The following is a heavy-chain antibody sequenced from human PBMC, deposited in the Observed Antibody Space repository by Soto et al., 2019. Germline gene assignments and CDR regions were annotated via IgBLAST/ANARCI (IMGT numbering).Heavy chain of an antibody. J-gene: IGHJ4*01. CDR2: ISGGGRPI. CDR1: GFTFSTFA. V-gene: IGHV3-48*02. Sequence: EVQLVESGGGSVQPGGSLRLSCAASGFTFSTFAMNWVRQAPGRGLEWISYISGGGRPISYADSVKGRFTISRDNAKNSLYLQMDRLTDEDPAVYYCARALGWAFESWGHGTLVTVSS. CDR3: ARALGWAFES. D-gene: IGHD3-9*01.